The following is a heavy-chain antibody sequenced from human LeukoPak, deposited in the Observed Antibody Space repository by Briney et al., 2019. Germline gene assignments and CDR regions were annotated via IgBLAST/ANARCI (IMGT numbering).Heavy chain of an antibody. V-gene: IGHV3-7*03. CDR2: IKQDGSEK. Sequence: GGSLRLSCAASGFTFSSYWMSWVRQAPGKGLEWVANIKQDGSEKYYVDSVKGRFTISRGNAKNSLYLQMNSLRAEDTAVYYCARVGVGPHVLRYFDWSYGYWGQGTLVTVSS. D-gene: IGHD3-9*01. CDR1: GFTFSSYW. CDR3: ARVGVGPHVLRYFDWSYGY. J-gene: IGHJ4*02.